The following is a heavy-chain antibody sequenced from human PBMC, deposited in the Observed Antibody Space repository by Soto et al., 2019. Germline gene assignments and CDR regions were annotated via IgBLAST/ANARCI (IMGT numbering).Heavy chain of an antibody. CDR1: GFTVSSSY. CDR2: IYTDRST. CDR3: ARDPPETTDYGLDV. Sequence: EVQLVESGGGLVQPGGSLRVSCAASGFTVSSSYMTWVRQAPGQGLEWVSFIYTDRSTYYADSVKGRFTISRDDSKNTVDLQMNSLRAEDTAVYYCARDPPETTDYGLDVWGQGTTVTVSS. V-gene: IGHV3-66*01. D-gene: IGHD1-7*01. J-gene: IGHJ6*02.